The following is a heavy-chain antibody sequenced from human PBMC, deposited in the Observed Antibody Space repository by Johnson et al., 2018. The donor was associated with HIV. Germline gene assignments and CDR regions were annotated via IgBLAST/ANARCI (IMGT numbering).Heavy chain of an antibody. V-gene: IGHV3-23*04. D-gene: IGHD6-13*01. CDR2: ISGSGGST. CDR1: GFTFSSYA. CDR3: AKTFPLTAAGFPLNAFDI. J-gene: IGHJ3*02. Sequence: VQLVESGGGLVQPGGSLRLSCAASGFTFSSYAMSWVRQAPGKGLEWVSAISGSGGSTYYADSVTGRFTLSRDNSKNTLYLQMNSLRAEDTAVYYCAKTFPLTAAGFPLNAFDIWGQGTMVTVSS.